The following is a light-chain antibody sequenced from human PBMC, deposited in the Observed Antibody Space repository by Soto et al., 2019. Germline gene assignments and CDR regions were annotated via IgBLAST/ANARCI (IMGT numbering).Light chain of an antibody. V-gene: IGKV3-11*01. Sequence: IVLMQAPSPLSLSPGERATLSCRASQSVGGDLVWYQQHPGQAPRLLIYDTSNRATGIPARFSGSGSGTDFTLTISSLEPEDFAVYYCQQREHWPPITFGQGTRLEIK. CDR1: QSVGGD. CDR2: DTS. CDR3: QQREHWPPIT. J-gene: IGKJ5*01.